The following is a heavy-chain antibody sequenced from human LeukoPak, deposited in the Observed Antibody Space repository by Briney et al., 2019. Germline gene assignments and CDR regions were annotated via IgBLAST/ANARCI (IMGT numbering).Heavy chain of an antibody. J-gene: IGHJ4*02. CDR2: ISGSGGST. Sequence: RPGGSLRLSCAASGFTFSSYAMSWVRQAPGKGLEWVSAISGSGGSTYYADSVKGRFTISRDNSKNTLYLQMNSLRAEDTAVYYCAKGGPYDFWSGYYAYYFDYWGQGTLVTVSS. CDR1: GFTFSSYA. V-gene: IGHV3-23*01. CDR3: AKGGPYDFWSGYYAYYFDY. D-gene: IGHD3-3*01.